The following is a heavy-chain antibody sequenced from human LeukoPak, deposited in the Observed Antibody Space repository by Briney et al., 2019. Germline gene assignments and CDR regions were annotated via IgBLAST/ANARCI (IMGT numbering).Heavy chain of an antibody. CDR3: ARGGPVAATHKYFQH. V-gene: IGHV1-8*02. D-gene: IGHD6-19*01. CDR1: GYTFTSYG. CDR2: MHPNSGNT. J-gene: IGHJ1*01. Sequence: ASVKVSCKASGYTFTSYGISWVRQAPGQGLEWMGWMHPNSGNTGYAQNFQGRVTMTRNTSISTAYMELSSLRSEDTAVYYCARGGPVAATHKYFQHWGQGTLVTVSS.